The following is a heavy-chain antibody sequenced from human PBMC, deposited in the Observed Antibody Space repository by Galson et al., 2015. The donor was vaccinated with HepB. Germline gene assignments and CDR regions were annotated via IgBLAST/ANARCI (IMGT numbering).Heavy chain of an antibody. CDR1: GDSVSSNSAA. V-gene: IGHV6-1*01. D-gene: IGHD1-26*01. CDR2: TYYRSKWYN. Sequence: CAISGDSVSSNSAAWNWIRQSPSRGLEWLGRTYYRSKWYNDYAVSVKSRITINPDTSKNQFSLQLNSVTPEDTAMYYCARVDSGSYSGAFDIWGQGTMVTVSS. J-gene: IGHJ3*02. CDR3: ARVDSGSYSGAFDI.